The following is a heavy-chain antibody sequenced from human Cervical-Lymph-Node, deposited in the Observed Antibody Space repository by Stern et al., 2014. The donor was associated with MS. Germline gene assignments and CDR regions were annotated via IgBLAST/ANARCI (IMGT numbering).Heavy chain of an antibody. J-gene: IGHJ4*02. Sequence: ESGPTLVKPTQTLTLTCTFSWFSLTTTGVGVGWIRQPPGKALEWLAVIYWDDDNRYSPSLKNRLTITKDTSKNQVVLTMTNMDPEDTATYYCAHTKHTYGYGFDFWGQGNPVIVSS. CDR1: WFSLTTTGVG. CDR2: IYWDDDN. CDR3: AHTKHTYGYGFDF. V-gene: IGHV2-5*02. D-gene: IGHD5-18*01.